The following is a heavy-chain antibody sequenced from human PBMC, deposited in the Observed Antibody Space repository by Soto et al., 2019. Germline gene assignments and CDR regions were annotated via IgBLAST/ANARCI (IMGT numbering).Heavy chain of an antibody. CDR2: INPNTGDT. Sequence: QVQLVQSGAEVKNPGAAVKVSCKASGYTFTAYWLHWLRQAPGQGLEWMAWINPNTGDTGYAQKFQGRVTMTRDTSISTAYIELSRLRHEDTAIYYGARGPSSGAFDIWGQGTMVTVSS. V-gene: IGHV1-2*02. D-gene: IGHD3-3*01. CDR1: GYTFTAYW. CDR3: ARGPSSGAFDI. J-gene: IGHJ3*02.